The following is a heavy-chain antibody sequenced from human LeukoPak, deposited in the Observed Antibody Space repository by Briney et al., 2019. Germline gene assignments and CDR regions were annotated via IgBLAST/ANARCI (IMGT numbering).Heavy chain of an antibody. CDR2: INHSGST. D-gene: IGHD2-2*01. J-gene: IGHJ5*02. Sequence: PSETLSLTCAVYGGSFSGYYWSWIRQPPGKGLEWIGEINHSGSTNYNPSLKSRVTISVDTSKNQFSLKLSSVTAADTAVYYCASWGYCSSTSCTGWFDPWGQGTLVTVSS. CDR3: ASWGYCSSTSCTGWFDP. CDR1: GGSFSGYY. V-gene: IGHV4-34*01.